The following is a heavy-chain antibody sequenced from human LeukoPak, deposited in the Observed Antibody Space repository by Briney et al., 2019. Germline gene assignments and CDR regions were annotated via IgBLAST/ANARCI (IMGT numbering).Heavy chain of an antibody. J-gene: IGHJ4*02. Sequence: GGSLRLSCAASGFTFDDYAMHWVRQAPGKGLEWVSGISWNSGSIGYADSVKGRFTISRDNAKNSLYLQMNSLRAEDTAVYYCARDQGQWLVLGIDYWGQGTLVTVSS. D-gene: IGHD6-19*01. CDR3: ARDQGQWLVLGIDY. CDR2: ISWNSGSI. CDR1: GFTFDDYA. V-gene: IGHV3-9*01.